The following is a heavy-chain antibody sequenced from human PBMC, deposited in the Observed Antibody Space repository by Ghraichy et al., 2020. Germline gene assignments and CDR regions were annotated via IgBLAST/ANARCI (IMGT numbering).Heavy chain of an antibody. Sequence: RGSLRLSCAASGFTFSSYAMSWVRQAPGKGLEWVSAISGSGGSTYYADSVKGRFTISRDNSKNTLYLQMNSLRAEDTAVYYCAKDNYPTRFYNYGMDVWGQGTTVTVSS. CDR3: AKDNYPTRFYNYGMDV. J-gene: IGHJ6*02. CDR1: GFTFSSYA. CDR2: ISGSGGST. D-gene: IGHD5-24*01. V-gene: IGHV3-23*01.